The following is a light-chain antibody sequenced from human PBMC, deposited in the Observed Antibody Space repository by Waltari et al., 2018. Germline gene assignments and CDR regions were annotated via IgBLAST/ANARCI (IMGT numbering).Light chain of an antibody. V-gene: IGKV1D-12*01. CDR3: QQSKTFPYT. Sequence: DIQMTQSPSSVSASIGDRVTITCRASQDIGTYFAWYQQKPDKAPRLLIYDASSLQSGVPSRFSGSGSGTDFSLTIDTLQPEDFAAYFCQQSKTFPYTFGQGTKLEIK. CDR2: DAS. CDR1: QDIGTY. J-gene: IGKJ2*01.